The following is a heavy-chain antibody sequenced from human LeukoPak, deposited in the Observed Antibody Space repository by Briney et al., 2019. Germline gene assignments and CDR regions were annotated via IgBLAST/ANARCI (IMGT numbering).Heavy chain of an antibody. CDR3: ARLYQGKRPPDY. CDR2: IFHSGST. Sequence: PSETLSLTCTVSGGSIFSTTYYWGWIRQPPGKGLEWIGSIFHSGSTYYNPSLKSRVTISVDTSKNQLSLRLRSVTAADTAVYYCARLYQGKRPPDYWGQGTLVTVSS. D-gene: IGHD6-25*01. J-gene: IGHJ4*02. V-gene: IGHV4-39*01. CDR1: GGSIFSTTYY.